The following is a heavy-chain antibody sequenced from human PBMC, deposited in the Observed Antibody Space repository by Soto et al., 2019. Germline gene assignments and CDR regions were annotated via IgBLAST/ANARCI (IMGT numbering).Heavy chain of an antibody. CDR1: GYSFTSYW. CDR3: ARRFCRAGSCYSAFDI. Sequence: GESLKISCKGSGYSFTSYWIGWVRQMPGKGLEWMGIIYPGDSDTTYSPSFQGQVTISADKSISTAYLQWSSLEAPDTAMYYCARRFCRAGSCYSAFDIWGQGTMVT. D-gene: IGHD2-15*01. V-gene: IGHV5-51*01. J-gene: IGHJ3*02. CDR2: IYPGDSDT.